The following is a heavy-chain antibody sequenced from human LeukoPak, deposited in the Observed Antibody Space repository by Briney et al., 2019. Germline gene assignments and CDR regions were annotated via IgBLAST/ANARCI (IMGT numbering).Heavy chain of an antibody. CDR2: ISGSGGST. CDR3: AKGALGGVYCSSTSCYIFDY. V-gene: IGHV3-23*01. Sequence: GGSLRLSCAASGFIFSSYAMSWVRQAPGKGLEWVSPISGSGGSTYYADSVKGRFTISRDNSKNTLYLQMNSLRAEDTAVYYCAKGALGGVYCSSTSCYIFDYWGQGTLVTVSS. D-gene: IGHD2-2*01. J-gene: IGHJ4*02. CDR1: GFIFSSYA.